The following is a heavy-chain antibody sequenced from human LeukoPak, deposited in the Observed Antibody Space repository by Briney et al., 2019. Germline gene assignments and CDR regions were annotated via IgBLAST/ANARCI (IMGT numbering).Heavy chain of an antibody. CDR3: ARGLRTVKICYFDY. CDR1: GFTSSSYA. CDR2: ISYDGSNK. V-gene: IGHV3-30*04. D-gene: IGHD4-11*01. J-gene: IGHJ4*02. Sequence: GRSLRLSCAASGFTSSSYAIHWVRQAPGKGLEWVAVISYDGSNKYYADSVKGRFTISRDNSKNTLYLQMNSLRAEDTAVYYCARGLRTVKICYFDYWGQGTLVTVSS.